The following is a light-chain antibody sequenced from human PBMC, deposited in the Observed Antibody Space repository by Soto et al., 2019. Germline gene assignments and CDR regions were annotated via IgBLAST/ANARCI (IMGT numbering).Light chain of an antibody. Sequence: EIVLTQSPGTLSLSPGERATLSCRASQSVSSSYLAWYQQKPGQAPRLLIYGASSRATGIPDRFSGSGSGTDFTLTISGLEPEDFAVYYCQQYGSSVTFGQGTKVDIK. CDR3: QQYGSSVT. CDR1: QSVSSSY. J-gene: IGKJ1*01. V-gene: IGKV3-20*01. CDR2: GAS.